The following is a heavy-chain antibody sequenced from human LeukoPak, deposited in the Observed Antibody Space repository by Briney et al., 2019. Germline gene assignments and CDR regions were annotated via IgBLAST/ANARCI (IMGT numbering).Heavy chain of an antibody. CDR3: ARIPVAKTFDY. Sequence: SETLSLTCTVSGVPVSSNSYYWSWVRQPPGKGLEWIGFIDYTGSANYNPSLKSRVTISLDTSKNQFSVKVMSVTAADTAVYYCARIPVAKTFDYWGQGTLVTVSS. CDR2: IDYTGSA. D-gene: IGHD6-19*01. CDR1: GVPVSSNSYY. V-gene: IGHV4-61*01. J-gene: IGHJ4*02.